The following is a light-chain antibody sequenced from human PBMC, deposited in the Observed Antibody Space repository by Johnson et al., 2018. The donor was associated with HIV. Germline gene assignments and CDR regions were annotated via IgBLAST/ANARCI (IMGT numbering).Light chain of an antibody. J-gene: IGLJ1*01. Sequence: QSVLTQSPSVSAAPGQKVTISCSGSSSNIGNNYVSWYQQLPGTAPKLLIYENNKRPSGIPDRFSGSKSGPSATLGITGLQTGDEADYYCGTWDNSLSTGGVFGTGTKVTVL. CDR2: ENN. CDR3: GTWDNSLSTGGV. V-gene: IGLV1-51*02. CDR1: SSNIGNNY.